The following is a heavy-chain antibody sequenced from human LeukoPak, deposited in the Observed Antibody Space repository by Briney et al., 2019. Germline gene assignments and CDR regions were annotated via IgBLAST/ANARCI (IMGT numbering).Heavy chain of an antibody. CDR1: GGSISSGGYY. CDR2: IYYSGST. J-gene: IGHJ3*02. Sequence: PSQTLSLICTVSGGSISSGGYYWSWIRQHPGKGLEWIGYIYYSGSTYYNPSLKSRVTISVDTSKNQFSLKLSSVTAADTAVYYCARDGSLWFGAPDAFDIWGQGTMVTVSS. V-gene: IGHV4-31*03. D-gene: IGHD3-10*01. CDR3: ARDGSLWFGAPDAFDI.